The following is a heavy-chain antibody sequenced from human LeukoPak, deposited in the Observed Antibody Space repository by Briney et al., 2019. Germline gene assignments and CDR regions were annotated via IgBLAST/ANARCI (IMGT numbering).Heavy chain of an antibody. CDR3: ARDRDLRY. CDR2: IGSSSSTI. CDR1: GFTFSSYS. D-gene: IGHD4-17*01. J-gene: IGHJ4*02. Sequence: GGSLRLSCAASGFTFSSYSMNWVRQAPGKGPEWVSYIGSSSSTIYYADSVKGRFTISRDNAKNSLYLQMNSLRAEDTAVYYCARDRDLRYWGQGTLVTVSS. V-gene: IGHV3-48*01.